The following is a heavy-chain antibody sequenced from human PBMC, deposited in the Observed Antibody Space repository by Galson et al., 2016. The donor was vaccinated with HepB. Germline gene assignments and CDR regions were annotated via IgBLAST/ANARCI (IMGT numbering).Heavy chain of an antibody. Sequence: SLRLSCAASGFTFSTYWMHWVRQAPGKGLVWVSGISGDGSTTRYADSAKGRFTISRDNAKNMLNLQMNSLRAEDTAVYYCARERVPTGGLNTVTTAGNWFDPWGQGTLVTVSS. D-gene: IGHD4-17*01. J-gene: IGHJ5*02. CDR3: ARERVPTGGLNTVTTAGNWFDP. CDR1: GFTFSTYW. CDR2: ISGDGSTT. V-gene: IGHV3-74*01.